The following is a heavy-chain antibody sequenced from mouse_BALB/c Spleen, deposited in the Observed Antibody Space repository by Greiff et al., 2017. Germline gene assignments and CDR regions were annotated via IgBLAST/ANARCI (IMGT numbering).Heavy chain of an antibody. CDR2: ISSGGSYT. V-gene: IGHV5-9-4*01. CDR3: ARDHYRYDRGYAMDY. CDR1: GFTFSSYA. D-gene: IGHD2-14*01. J-gene: IGHJ4*01. Sequence: EVQRVESGGGLVKPGGSLKLSCAASGFTFSSYAMSWVRQSPEKRLEWVAEISSGGSYTYYPDTVTGRFTISRDNAKNTLYLEMSSLRSEDTAMYYCARDHYRYDRGYAMDYWGQGTSVTVSS.